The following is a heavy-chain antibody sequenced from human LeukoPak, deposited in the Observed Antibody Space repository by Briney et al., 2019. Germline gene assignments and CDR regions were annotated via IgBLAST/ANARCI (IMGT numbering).Heavy chain of an antibody. J-gene: IGHJ6*02. CDR1: GGTFSSYA. D-gene: IGHD5-12*01. V-gene: IGHV1-69*04. Sequence: ASVKVSCKASGGTFSSYAISWVRQAPGQRLEWMGRIIPILGIANYAQKFQGRVTITADKSTSTAYMELSSLRSEDTAVYYCARAAGYNPNYYYYGMDVWGQGTTVTVSS. CDR2: IIPILGIA. CDR3: ARAAGYNPNYYYYGMDV.